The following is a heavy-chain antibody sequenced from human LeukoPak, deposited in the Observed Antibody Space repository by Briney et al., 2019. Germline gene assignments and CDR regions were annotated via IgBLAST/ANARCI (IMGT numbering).Heavy chain of an antibody. J-gene: IGHJ4*02. D-gene: IGHD3-16*01. V-gene: IGHV4-39*07. CDR1: GGSISRSSNY. CDR3: ARGLGDY. Sequence: PSETLSLTCTVSGGSISRSSNYWGWIRQPPGKGLEWIGSIYYTGSTYYNPSLKSRVTISVDTSKNQFSLKLSSVTAADTAVYYCARGLGDYWGQGTLVTVSS. CDR2: IYYTGST.